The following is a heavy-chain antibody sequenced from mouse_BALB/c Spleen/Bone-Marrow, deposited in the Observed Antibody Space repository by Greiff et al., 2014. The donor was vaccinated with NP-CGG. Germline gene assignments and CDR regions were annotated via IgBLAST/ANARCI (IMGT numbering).Heavy chain of an antibody. CDR3: ARSGWLLRGYYALDY. V-gene: IGHV1-14*01. Sequence: VQLKESGPELGKPGASVKMSCKASGYTFSSYGMNWVKQKPGQGLEWIGYINPYNDGTKFNEKFEDKATLTSDKSSSTAYMELTSLTSEDSAVYYCARSGWLLRGYYALDYWGPGTSVTVSS. D-gene: IGHD2-3*01. CDR2: INPYNDGT. J-gene: IGHJ4*01. CDR1: GYTFSSYG.